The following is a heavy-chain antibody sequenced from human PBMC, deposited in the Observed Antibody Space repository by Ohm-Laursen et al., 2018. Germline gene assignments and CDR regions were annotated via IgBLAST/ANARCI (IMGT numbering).Heavy chain of an antibody. CDR3: AKDKQWLVYDY. Sequence: SLRLSCAASGFTFSSYAMSWVRQAPGKGLEWVSTISSSGGNTYYADSVKGRFTISRDNSKNTLYLQMNSLRAEDTAVYYCAKDKQWLVYDYWGQGTLVTVSS. CDR1: GFTFSSYA. J-gene: IGHJ4*02. CDR2: ISSSGGNT. V-gene: IGHV3-23*01. D-gene: IGHD6-19*01.